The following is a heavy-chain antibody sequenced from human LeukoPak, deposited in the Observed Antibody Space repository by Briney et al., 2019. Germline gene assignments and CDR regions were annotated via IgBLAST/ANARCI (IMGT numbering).Heavy chain of an antibody. CDR1: GYTFTSYA. CDR2: INTNTGNP. CDR3: AREKPPYGSSWYVGFYYYYYYMDV. Sequence: GASVKVSCKASGYTFTSYAMNWVRQAPGQGLEWMGWINTNTGNPTYAQGFTGRFVFSLDTSVSTAYLQISSLKAEDTAVYYCAREKPPYGSSWYVGFYYYYYYMDVWGKGTTVTVSS. V-gene: IGHV7-4-1*02. J-gene: IGHJ6*03. D-gene: IGHD6-13*01.